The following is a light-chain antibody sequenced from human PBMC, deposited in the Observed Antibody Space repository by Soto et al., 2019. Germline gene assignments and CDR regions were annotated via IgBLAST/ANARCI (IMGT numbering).Light chain of an antibody. CDR1: QGISNY. Sequence: DIQMTQSPSSLSASVGDRVAITCRASQGISNYLAWYQQKPGKAPKLLIYAASTLLSGVPSRFSGSGSGTDFTLTISSLQPEDVATYYCQRYNTGPPDTVGQGTKVDIK. CDR3: QRYNTGPPDT. J-gene: IGKJ2*01. V-gene: IGKV1-27*01. CDR2: AAS.